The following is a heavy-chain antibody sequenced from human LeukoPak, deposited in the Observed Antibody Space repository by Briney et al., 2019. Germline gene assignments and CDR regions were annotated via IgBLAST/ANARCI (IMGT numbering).Heavy chain of an antibody. V-gene: IGHV1-18*01. CDR2: ISAYNGNI. J-gene: IGHJ6*02. CDR3: ARDYYDSSGYWGLTYYYGMDV. CDR1: GYTFTSYG. D-gene: IGHD3-22*01. Sequence: ASVEVSCKASGYTFTSYGISWVRQAPGQGLEWMGWISAYNGNINYAQKLQGRVTMTTDTSTSTAYMELRSLRSDDTAVYYCARDYYDSSGYWGLTYYYGMDVWGQGTTVTVSS.